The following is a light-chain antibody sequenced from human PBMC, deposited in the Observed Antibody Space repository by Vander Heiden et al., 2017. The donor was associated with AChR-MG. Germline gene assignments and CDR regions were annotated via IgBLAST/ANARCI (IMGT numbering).Light chain of an antibody. CDR2: AAS. CDR1: QSIARY. Sequence: IQMTQSPSSLSASVGDRATMTCRASQSIARYLHWYQQKPGKAPKLLIYAASSLQSGVPSRFSGSGSGTDFTLTINSLQPEDFATYYCQQSYTIPRTFGQGTNLEIK. CDR3: QQSYTIPRT. V-gene: IGKV1-39*01. J-gene: IGKJ2*01.